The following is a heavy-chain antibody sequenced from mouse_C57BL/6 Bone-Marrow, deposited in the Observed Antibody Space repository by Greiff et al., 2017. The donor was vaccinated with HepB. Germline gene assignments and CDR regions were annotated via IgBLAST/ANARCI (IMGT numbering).Heavy chain of an antibody. CDR1: GFNIKDDY. D-gene: IGHD2-4*01. CDR2: IDPENGDT. V-gene: IGHV14-4*01. J-gene: IGHJ4*01. Sequence: VHVKQSGAELVRPGASVKLSCTASGFNIKDDYMHWVKQRPEQGLEWIGWIDPENGDTEYASKFQGKATITADTSSNTAYLQLSSLTSEDTAVYYCTTGGLRREDYAMDYWGQGTSVTVSS. CDR3: TTGGLRREDYAMDY.